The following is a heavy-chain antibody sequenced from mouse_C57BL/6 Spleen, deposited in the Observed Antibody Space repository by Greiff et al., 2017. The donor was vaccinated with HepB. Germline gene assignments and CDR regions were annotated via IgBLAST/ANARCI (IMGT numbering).Heavy chain of an antibody. CDR1: GFTFSDYY. D-gene: IGHD2-3*01. CDR2: ISNGGGST. Sequence: DVHLVESGGGLVQPGGSLKLSCAASGFTFSDYYMYWVRQTPEKRLEWVAYISNGGGSTYYPDTVKGRFTISRDNAKNTLYLQMSRLKSEDTAMYYCARQNDGYLYYFDYWGQGTTLTVSS. CDR3: ARQNDGYLYYFDY. J-gene: IGHJ2*01. V-gene: IGHV5-12*01.